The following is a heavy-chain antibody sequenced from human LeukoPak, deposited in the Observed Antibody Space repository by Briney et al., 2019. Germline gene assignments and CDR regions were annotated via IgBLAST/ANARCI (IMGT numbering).Heavy chain of an antibody. J-gene: IGHJ5*02. V-gene: IGHV3-23*01. CDR3: AKRGFDP. CDR1: GFTFSSFA. CDR2: ISGSSRTI. Sequence: PGGSLRLSCAASGFTFSSFAMSWVRQPPGKGLEWVSFISGSSRTIYYADSVKGLFTISRDNSRNTVYLQMNTLRAEDTAIYYCAKRGFDPWGQGTLVTVSS.